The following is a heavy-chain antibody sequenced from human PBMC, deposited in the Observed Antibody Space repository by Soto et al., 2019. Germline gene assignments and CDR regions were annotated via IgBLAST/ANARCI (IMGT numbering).Heavy chain of an antibody. Sequence: GGSLRLSCAASGFTFSSYSMNWVRQAPGKGLEWVSYISSSSSTIYHADSVKGRFTISRDNAKNSLYLQMNSLRAEDTAVYYCARGSIAARPLYYYYYYMDVWGKGTTVTVSS. CDR1: GFTFSSYS. CDR2: ISSSSSTI. J-gene: IGHJ6*03. V-gene: IGHV3-48*01. CDR3: ARGSIAARPLYYYYYYMDV. D-gene: IGHD6-6*01.